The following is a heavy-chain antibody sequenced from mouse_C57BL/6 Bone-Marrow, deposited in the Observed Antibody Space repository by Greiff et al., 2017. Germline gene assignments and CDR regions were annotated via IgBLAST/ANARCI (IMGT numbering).Heavy chain of an antibody. J-gene: IGHJ3*01. D-gene: IGHD2-3*01. CDR2: ISYDGSN. CDR3: ARERGWLLLAY. Sequence: DVQLQESGPGLVKPSQSLSLTCSVTGYSITSGYYWNWIRQFPGNKLEWMGYISYDGSNNYNPSLKNRISITRDTSKNQFFLKLNSVTTEDTATYYCARERGWLLLAYWGQGTLVTVSA. CDR1: GYSITSGYY. V-gene: IGHV3-6*01.